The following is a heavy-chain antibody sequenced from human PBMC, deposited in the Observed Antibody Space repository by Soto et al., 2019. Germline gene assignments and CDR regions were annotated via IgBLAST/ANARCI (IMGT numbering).Heavy chain of an antibody. CDR2: IYSGGST. CDR3: ARGGKRDTTGYMDV. CDR1: GFTVSSNY. D-gene: IGHD7-27*01. J-gene: IGHJ6*03. Sequence: GGSLRLSCAASGFTVSSNYMSWVRQAPGKGLEWVSVIYSGGSTYYADSVKGRFTISRHNSKNTLYLQMNSLRAEDTAVYYCARGGKRDTTGYMDVWGKGTTVTVSS. V-gene: IGHV3-53*04.